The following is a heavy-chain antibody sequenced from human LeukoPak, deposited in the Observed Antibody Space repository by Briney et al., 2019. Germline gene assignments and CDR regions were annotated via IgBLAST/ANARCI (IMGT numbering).Heavy chain of an antibody. J-gene: IGHJ4*02. Sequence: GGSLRLSCAASGFTFSSYAMSWVRQAPGKGLEWVSVIYSGGSTYYADSVKGRFTISRDNSKNTLYLQMNSLRAEDTAVYYCARTTYYYDSSGYFDYWGQGTLVTVSS. CDR1: GFTFSSYA. CDR2: IYSGGST. CDR3: ARTTYYYDSSGYFDY. V-gene: IGHV3-53*01. D-gene: IGHD3-22*01.